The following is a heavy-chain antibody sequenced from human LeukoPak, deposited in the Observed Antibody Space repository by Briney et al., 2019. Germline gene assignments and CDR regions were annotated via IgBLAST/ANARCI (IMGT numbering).Heavy chain of an antibody. D-gene: IGHD3-22*01. Sequence: QPGGSLRLSCAASGFTFSSYAISWVRQAPGKGLEWVSAISGTGGNTHYADSVKGRFTISRDNSQNTVYLKMNRLRAEDTALYYCAKRGHYDPSVLRAPFDYWGQGTLVTVSS. V-gene: IGHV3-23*01. J-gene: IGHJ4*02. CDR2: ISGTGGNT. CDR3: AKRGHYDPSVLRAPFDY. CDR1: GFTFSSYA.